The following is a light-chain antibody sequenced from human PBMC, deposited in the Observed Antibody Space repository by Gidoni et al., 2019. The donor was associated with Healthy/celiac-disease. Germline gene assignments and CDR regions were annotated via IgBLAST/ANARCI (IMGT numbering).Light chain of an antibody. V-gene: IGKV3-20*01. CDR1: QSVSSSY. CDR2: GAS. Sequence: EIVLTQSPGTLSLSPGERATLSCRASQSVSSSYLAWYQQKPGQAPRLLIYGASSRATGIPDRFSGSGSGTDFTLTISRLEPEDVAVYYCQQYGSSPNTFXPXTKVDIK. CDR3: QQYGSSPNT. J-gene: IGKJ3*01.